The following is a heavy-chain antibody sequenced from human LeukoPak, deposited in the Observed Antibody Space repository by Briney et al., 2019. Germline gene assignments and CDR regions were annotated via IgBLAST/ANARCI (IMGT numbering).Heavy chain of an antibody. CDR3: AKDYPADSGDY. CDR1: GFTFSSYD. D-gene: IGHD3/OR15-3a*01. Sequence: GGSLRLSCAASGFTFSSYDMHWVRQAPGKGLEWVVVISYDGTNKHYADSVKGRFTISRYNSKNTLYLQMNSLRAEDTAVYYRAKDYPADSGDYWGQGTLVTVSS. CDR2: ISYDGTNK. V-gene: IGHV3-30-3*01. J-gene: IGHJ4*02.